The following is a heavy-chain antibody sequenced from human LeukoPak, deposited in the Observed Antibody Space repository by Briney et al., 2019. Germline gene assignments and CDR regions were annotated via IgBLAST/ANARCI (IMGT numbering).Heavy chain of an antibody. V-gene: IGHV3-53*01. CDR1: GNSIRSYS. Sequence: GGSLRLSCVDSGNSIRSYSMNWVRQAPGKGLEWVSIIYSGGSTFYADSVKGRFTISRDNSKNTLYLQMNSLRAEDTAVYYCARGGSYLSAFDIWGQGTMVTVSS. CDR2: IYSGGST. CDR3: ARGGSYLSAFDI. J-gene: IGHJ3*02. D-gene: IGHD1-26*01.